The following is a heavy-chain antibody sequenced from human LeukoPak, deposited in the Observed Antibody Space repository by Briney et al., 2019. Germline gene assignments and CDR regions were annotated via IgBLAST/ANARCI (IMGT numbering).Heavy chain of an antibody. CDR3: SRESGPFCPFGY. CDR2: ISLAGQT. CDR1: GGSISGTNW. V-gene: IGHV4/OR15-8*02. D-gene: IGHD1-26*01. Sequence: SETLSLTCGVSGGSISGTNWWSWVRQPPGQGLEWIGEISLAGQTNYNPSLNGRVTMSLDKSSNQLSLHLTSVTAADTATYYCSRESGPFCPFGYWGQGTLVTVSS. J-gene: IGHJ4*02.